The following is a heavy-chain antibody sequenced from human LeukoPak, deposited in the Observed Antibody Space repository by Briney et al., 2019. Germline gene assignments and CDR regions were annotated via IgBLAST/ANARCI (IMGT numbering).Heavy chain of an antibody. D-gene: IGHD5-18*01. V-gene: IGHV4-39*01. Sequence: PSETLSLTCTVSGGSISTSSYCWGWIRQPPGKGLEWIGSIYYSGTIYYNPSLKSRVTISVDTSKNQFSLRLSSVTAADTAVYYCARQRWIQLCDYWGQGTLVTVSS. CDR2: IYYSGTI. J-gene: IGHJ4*02. CDR3: ARQRWIQLCDY. CDR1: GGSISTSSYC.